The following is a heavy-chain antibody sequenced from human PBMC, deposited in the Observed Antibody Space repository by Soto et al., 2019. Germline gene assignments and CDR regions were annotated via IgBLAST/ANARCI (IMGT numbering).Heavy chain of an antibody. J-gene: IGHJ6*02. D-gene: IGHD3-16*01. Sequence: EVQLVQSGAEVKKPGESLRISCKGSGYSFTSYWISWVRQMPGKGLEWMGRIDPSDSYTNYSPSFQGHVTISADKSISTAYLQWSSLKASDTAMYYCARHWGTYTYYYGMDVWGQGTTVTVSS. CDR1: GYSFTSYW. CDR3: ARHWGTYTYYYGMDV. CDR2: IDPSDSYT. V-gene: IGHV5-10-1*03.